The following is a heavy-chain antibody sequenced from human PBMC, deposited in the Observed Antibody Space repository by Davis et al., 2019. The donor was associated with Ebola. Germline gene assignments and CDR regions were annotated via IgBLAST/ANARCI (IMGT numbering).Heavy chain of an antibody. CDR2: ISTYNGNT. CDR1: GYTFTSYA. Sequence: AASVKVSCKASGYTFTSYAISWVRQAPGQGLEWMGWISTYNGNTNYAQKLQGRVTMTTDTSTSTAYMELSSLRSEDTAVYYCARVYCSSTSCYTGGYYYYMDVWGKGTTVTVSS. CDR3: ARVYCSSTSCYTGGYYYYMDV. D-gene: IGHD2-2*02. J-gene: IGHJ6*03. V-gene: IGHV1-18*01.